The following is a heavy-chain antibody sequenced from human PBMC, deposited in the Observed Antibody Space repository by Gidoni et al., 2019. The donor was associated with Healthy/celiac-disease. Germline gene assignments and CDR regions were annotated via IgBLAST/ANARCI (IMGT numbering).Heavy chain of an antibody. CDR2: INHSGST. Sequence: QVQLQQWGAGLLKPSETLSLTCAFYGGSFSGYYWSWIRQPPGKGLEWIGEINHSGSTNYNPSLKSRVTISIDTSKNQFSLKLSSVTAADTAVYYCARGSKRWLQPKENAFDIWGQGTMVTVSS. CDR1: GGSFSGYY. V-gene: IGHV4-34*01. J-gene: IGHJ3*02. CDR3: ARGSKRWLQPKENAFDI. D-gene: IGHD5-18*01.